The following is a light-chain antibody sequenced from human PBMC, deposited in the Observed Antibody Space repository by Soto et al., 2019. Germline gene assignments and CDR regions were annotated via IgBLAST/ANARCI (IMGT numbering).Light chain of an antibody. CDR1: QNIRNL. V-gene: IGKV1-5*01. Sequence: DIQMTQSPSTLPAAVGDSFTITCRASQNIRNLLAWYQQKPGKAPNPLIYDASSLKSGVPSRFSGSGSGTEFTLTISSLQPDDFATYYCQNYNSYSEEFGQGAKVDIK. CDR2: DAS. CDR3: QNYNSYSEE. J-gene: IGKJ1*01.